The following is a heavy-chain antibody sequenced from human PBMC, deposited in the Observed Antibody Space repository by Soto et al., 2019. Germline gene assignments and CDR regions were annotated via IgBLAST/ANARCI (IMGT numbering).Heavy chain of an antibody. Sequence: ASVKVSCKASGYTFTSYAMHWVRQAPGQRLEWMGWINAGNGNTKYSQKFQGRVTITRDTSASTAYMELSSLRSEDTAVYYCARSRSSSWWFDPWGQGTLVTVS. J-gene: IGHJ5*02. CDR3: ARSRSSSWWFDP. D-gene: IGHD6-6*01. V-gene: IGHV1-3*01. CDR1: GYTFTSYA. CDR2: INAGNGNT.